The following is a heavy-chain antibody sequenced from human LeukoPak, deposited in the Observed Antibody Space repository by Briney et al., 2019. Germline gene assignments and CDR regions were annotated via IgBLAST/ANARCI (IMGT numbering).Heavy chain of an antibody. Sequence: GGSLRLSCAASGFTFSSYGMHWVRQAPGKGLEWVAVISYDGSNKYYADSVKGRFTISRDNSKNTLYLQMNSLRAEDTAVYYCAKGLGYCSSTSCHQAENGMDVWGQGTTVTVSS. CDR3: AKGLGYCSSTSCHQAENGMDV. D-gene: IGHD2-2*01. CDR1: GFTFSSYG. V-gene: IGHV3-30*18. CDR2: ISYDGSNK. J-gene: IGHJ6*02.